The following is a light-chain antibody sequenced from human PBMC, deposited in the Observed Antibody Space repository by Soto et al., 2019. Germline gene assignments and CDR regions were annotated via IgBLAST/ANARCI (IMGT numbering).Light chain of an antibody. J-gene: IGLJ2*01. CDR2: DVS. V-gene: IGLV2-14*03. CDR3: SSYTTFSALGV. Sequence: QSALTQPASVSGSPGQSITISCTGTSSDVGGYNYVSWYQQHPGKAPKLIIYDVSDRPPGVSNRFSGSKSGNTASLTISGLQAEDEADYYCSSYTTFSALGVFGGGPKLTVL. CDR1: SSDVGGYNY.